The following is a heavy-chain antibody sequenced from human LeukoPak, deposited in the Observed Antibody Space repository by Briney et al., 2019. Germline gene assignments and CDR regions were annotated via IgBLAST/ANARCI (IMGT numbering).Heavy chain of an antibody. CDR1: GYTLTELS. D-gene: IGHD6-19*01. V-gene: IGHV1-24*01. Sequence: ASVKVSCKVSGYTLTELSMHWVRQAPGKGLEWMGGFDPEDGETIYAQKFQGRVTMTEDTSTDTAYMELSSLRSEDTAVYYCARGHGSGWRGNNYFDYWGQGTLVTVSS. CDR3: ARGHGSGWRGNNYFDY. CDR2: FDPEDGET. J-gene: IGHJ4*02.